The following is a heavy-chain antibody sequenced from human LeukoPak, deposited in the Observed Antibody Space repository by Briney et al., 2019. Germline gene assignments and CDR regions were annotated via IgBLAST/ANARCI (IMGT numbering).Heavy chain of an antibody. J-gene: IGHJ4*02. CDR2: IWYDGSNK. CDR1: GFTFSSYG. D-gene: IGHD6-19*01. CDR3: ARGGSSGWYHEDY. Sequence: GGSLRLSCAASGFTFSSYGMHWVRQAPGKGLEWVAVIWYDGSNKYYADSVKGRFTISRDNSKNTLYLQMNSLRAEDTAVYYCARGGSSGWYHEDYWGQGTLVTVSS. V-gene: IGHV3-33*01.